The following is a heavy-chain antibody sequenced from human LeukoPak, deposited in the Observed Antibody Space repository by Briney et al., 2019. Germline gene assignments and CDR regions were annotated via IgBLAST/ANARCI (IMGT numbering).Heavy chain of an antibody. CDR3: ARSPLKNWFDP. Sequence: ASVKVSCKASGYTFTSYDINWLRQATGQGLEWMGWMNPNSGNTGYARKFQGRVTMTRNTSISTAYMELSSLRSEDTAVYYCARSPLKNWFDPWGQGTLVTVSS. J-gene: IGHJ5*02. CDR2: MNPNSGNT. V-gene: IGHV1-8*01. CDR1: GYTFTSYD.